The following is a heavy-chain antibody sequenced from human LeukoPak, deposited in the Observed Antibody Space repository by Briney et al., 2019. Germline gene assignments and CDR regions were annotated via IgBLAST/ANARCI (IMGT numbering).Heavy chain of an antibody. J-gene: IGHJ3*02. CDR1: GESFVGYY. V-gene: IGHV4-34*01. CDR2: IDYTGST. Sequence: SETLSLTCAVYGESFVGYYWAWIRQPPGKGLEWVGEIDYTGSTNYNPSLKSRLTMSVDRSKNQFSLKMTSVTAADTAMYYCARDTALWTFDIWGQGTMVTVSS. D-gene: IGHD2-21*02. CDR3: ARDTALWTFDI.